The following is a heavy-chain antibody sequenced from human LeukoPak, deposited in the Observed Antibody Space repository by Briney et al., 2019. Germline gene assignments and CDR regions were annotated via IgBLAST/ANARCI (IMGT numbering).Heavy chain of an antibody. CDR2: ISSSSSYI. V-gene: IGHV3-21*01. J-gene: IGHJ4*02. CDR3: ARGSTFYYYGSGSSPDY. Sequence: GGSLRLSCAASGFTFSSYSMNWVRQAPGKGLEWVSSISSSSSYIYYADSVKGRFTISRDNAKNSLYLQMNSLRAEDTAVYYCARGSTFYYYGSGSSPDYWGQGTLVTVSS. D-gene: IGHD3-10*01. CDR1: GFTFSSYS.